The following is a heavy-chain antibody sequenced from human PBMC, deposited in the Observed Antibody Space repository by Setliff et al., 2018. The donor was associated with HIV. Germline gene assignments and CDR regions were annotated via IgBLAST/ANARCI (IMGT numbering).Heavy chain of an antibody. V-gene: IGHV3-7*01. CDR1: RFDFNNYW. J-gene: IGHJ4*02. Sequence: PGGSLRLSCAASRFDFNNYWMCWVRQAPGKGLEWVANIGQDGSETYYVDFVRGRFTISRDNAKNSLYPQMNSLRVEDTAVYYCARPFDQWGQGALVTVSS. CDR3: ARPFDQ. CDR2: IGQDGSET.